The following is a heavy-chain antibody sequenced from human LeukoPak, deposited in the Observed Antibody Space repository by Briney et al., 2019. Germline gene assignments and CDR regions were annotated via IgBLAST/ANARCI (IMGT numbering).Heavy chain of an antibody. Sequence: ASVKVSCKASGYTFTSYGISWVRQAPGQGLEWMGWISAYNGNTNYAQKLQGRVTMTTDTSTSTAYMELRSLRSDDTAVYYCARETRRVAARPTNWFDPWGQGTLVTVSS. D-gene: IGHD6-6*01. V-gene: IGHV1-18*01. CDR3: ARETRRVAARPTNWFDP. J-gene: IGHJ5*02. CDR1: GYTFTSYG. CDR2: ISAYNGNT.